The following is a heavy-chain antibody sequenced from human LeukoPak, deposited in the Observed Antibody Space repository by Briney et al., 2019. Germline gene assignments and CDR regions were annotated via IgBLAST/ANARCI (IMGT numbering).Heavy chain of an antibody. D-gene: IGHD6-13*01. CDR1: GGSFSGYY. J-gene: IGHJ4*02. CDR2: INHSGST. Sequence: PSETLSLTCAVYGGSFSGYYWSWIRQPPGEGLEWIGEINHSGSTNYNPSLKSRVTISVDTSKNQFSLKLSSVTAADTAVYYCARGPSYSSSWYFYWGQGTLVTVSS. V-gene: IGHV4-34*01. CDR3: ARGPSYSSSWYFY.